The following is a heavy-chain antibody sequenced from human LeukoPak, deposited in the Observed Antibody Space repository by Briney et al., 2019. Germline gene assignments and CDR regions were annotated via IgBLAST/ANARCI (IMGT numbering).Heavy chain of an antibody. CDR1: GFPFSTYG. CDR2: IWYDGSNK. D-gene: IGHD6-13*01. V-gene: IGHV3-33*01. J-gene: IGHJ4*02. CDR3: ARFARNIAAAGYYFDY. Sequence: GGSLRLSCAASGFPFSTYGMHWVRQAPGKGLEWVAVIWYDGSNKYYADSVKGRFTISRDNSKNTLYLQMNSLRAEDTAVYYCARFARNIAAAGYYFDYWGQGTLVTVSS.